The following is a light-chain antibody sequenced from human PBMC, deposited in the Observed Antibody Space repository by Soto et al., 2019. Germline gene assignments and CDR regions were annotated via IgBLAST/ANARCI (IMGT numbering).Light chain of an antibody. CDR3: QQFGNSPYT. Sequence: EIVLTQSPGTLSLSPGQRATLSCRASQSVSSYFLAWYQQKPGQAPRLLIYGASSRATGIPDRFSGSGSGTDFILTISRLEPEDFAVYYCQQFGNSPYTFGQGTKLEI. J-gene: IGKJ2*01. CDR1: QSVSSYF. CDR2: GAS. V-gene: IGKV3-20*01.